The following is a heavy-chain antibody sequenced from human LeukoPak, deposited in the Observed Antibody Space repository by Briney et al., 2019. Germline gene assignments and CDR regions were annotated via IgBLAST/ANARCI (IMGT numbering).Heavy chain of an antibody. CDR1: GDSVSSNSAA. J-gene: IGHJ4*02. D-gene: IGHD4-17*01. V-gene: IGHV4-61*01. CDR3: ARGFAYGDTGSFDY. CDR2: IYYSGST. Sequence: SQTLSLTCAISGDSVSSNSAAWNWTRHPPGKGLEWIGYIYYSGSTTYNPSLKSRVTISVDTSKNQFSLKLSSVTAADTAVYYCARGFAYGDTGSFDYWGQGTLVTVSS.